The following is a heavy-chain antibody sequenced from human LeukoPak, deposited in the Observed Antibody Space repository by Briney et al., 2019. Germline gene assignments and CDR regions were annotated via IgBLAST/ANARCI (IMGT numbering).Heavy chain of an antibody. CDR1: GGSISSSSYY. CDR3: ARGASEWELPVFDY. J-gene: IGHJ4*02. V-gene: IGHV4-39*07. D-gene: IGHD1-26*01. Sequence: SETLSLTCTVSGGSISSSSYYWGWVRQPPGKGLEWIGSIYYSGSTYYNPSLKSRVTISVDTSKNQFSLKLSSVTAADTAVYYCARGASEWELPVFDYWGQGTLVTVSS. CDR2: IYYSGST.